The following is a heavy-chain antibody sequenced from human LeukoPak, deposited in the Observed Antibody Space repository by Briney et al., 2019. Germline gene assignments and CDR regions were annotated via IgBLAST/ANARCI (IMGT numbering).Heavy chain of an antibody. CDR3: ARLTAGTVDY. D-gene: IGHD1-1*01. J-gene: IGHJ4*02. V-gene: IGHV4-39*01. CDR2: IYSSGST. CDR1: ATISSNTYY. Sequence: SETLSLTCTVSATISSNTYYWGWIRQTPGKGLEWIGSIYSSGSTYYNPSLKSRVTISVDTSKNQFSLKLSSVAAADTAVYYCARLTAGTVDYWGPGTLVTVSS.